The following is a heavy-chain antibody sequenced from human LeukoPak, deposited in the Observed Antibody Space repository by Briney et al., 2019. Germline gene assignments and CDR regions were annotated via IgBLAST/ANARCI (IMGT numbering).Heavy chain of an antibody. V-gene: IGHV3-30*04. D-gene: IGHD3-22*01. J-gene: IGHJ4*02. CDR2: ISYDGSNK. CDR3: ARVVVYDSSGYYEPGDY. CDR1: GFTFSSYA. Sequence: GGSLRLSCAASGFTFSSYAMHWVRQAPGKGLEWVAVISYDGSNKYYADSVKGRFTISRDNSKNTLYLQMNSLRAEDTAVYYCARVVVYDSSGYYEPGDYWGQGTLVTVSS.